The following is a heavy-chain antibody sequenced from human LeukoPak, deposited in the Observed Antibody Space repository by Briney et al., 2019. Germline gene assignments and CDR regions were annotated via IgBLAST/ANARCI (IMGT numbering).Heavy chain of an antibody. CDR3: AKDTAAAGSLVGY. CDR2: ISGSGGST. CDR1: GFTFSSYA. V-gene: IGHV3-23*01. J-gene: IGHJ4*02. Sequence: GWSLRLSCAASGFTFSSYAMSWVRQAPGKGLEWVSAISGSGGSTYYADSVKGRFTISRDNSKNSLYLQMNSLRAEDTAVYYCAKDTAAAGSLVGYWGQGTLVTVSS. D-gene: IGHD6-13*01.